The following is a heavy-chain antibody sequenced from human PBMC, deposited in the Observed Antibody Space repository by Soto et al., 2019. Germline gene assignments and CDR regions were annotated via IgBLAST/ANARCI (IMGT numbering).Heavy chain of an antibody. V-gene: IGHV3-48*02. J-gene: IGHJ6*02. CDR3: PTRFYYDSSGYEDMDV. D-gene: IGHD3-22*01. CDR1: GFKISSSS. CDR2: ISDSGSNT. Sequence: AGSLRLSCAAFGFKISSSSMSWVRQAPGRGLEWVAYISDSGSNTLYADSVNGRSIAAGQTTKNSLYMQMSALGDEDRVYYCPTRFYYDSSGYEDMDVWGQGTTVTVSS.